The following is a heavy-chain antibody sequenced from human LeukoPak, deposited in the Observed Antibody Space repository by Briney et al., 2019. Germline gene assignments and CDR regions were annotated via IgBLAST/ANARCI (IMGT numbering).Heavy chain of an antibody. CDR2: IRSKAYRGTT. CDR3: ARGPIQLWIHNAMDV. J-gene: IGHJ6*02. V-gene: IGHV3-49*04. CDR1: GFTFGDHA. Sequence: PGRSLRLSCTGPGFTFGDHAMSWVRQAPGKGLEWVGFIRSKAYRGTTEYAASVKGRFTISRDDSASIAYLQMSSLRTEDTAVYYCARGPIQLWIHNAMDVWGQGTTVTVSS. D-gene: IGHD5-18*01.